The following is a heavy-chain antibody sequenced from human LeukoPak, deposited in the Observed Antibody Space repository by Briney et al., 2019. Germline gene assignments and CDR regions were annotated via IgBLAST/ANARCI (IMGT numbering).Heavy chain of an antibody. D-gene: IGHD5-24*01. CDR2: ISSSSSYI. CDR3: ARKPLLGWLQSDYYYGTDV. CDR1: GFTFSSYS. V-gene: IGHV3-21*01. Sequence: PGGSLRLSCAAPGFTFSSYSMNWVRQAPGKGLEWVSSISSSSSYIYYADSVKGRFTISRDNAKNSLYLQMNSLRAEDTAVYYCARKPLLGWLQSDYYYGTDVWGQGTTVTVSS. J-gene: IGHJ6*02.